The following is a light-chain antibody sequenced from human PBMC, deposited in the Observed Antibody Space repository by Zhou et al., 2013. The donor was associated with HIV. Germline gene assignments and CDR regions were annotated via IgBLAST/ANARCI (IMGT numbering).Light chain of an antibody. Sequence: DIVLTQSPGFLSLSPGESATLSCRASQSLSSDYLSWYQQQPGRSPRLLIYGASSRATGIPDRFSGSGSGTEFTLTISSLQSEDFAVYYCQQYNAWPYTFGQGTKLEIK. CDR2: GAS. CDR3: QQYNAWPYT. V-gene: IGKV3-20*01. J-gene: IGKJ2*01. CDR1: QSLSSDY.